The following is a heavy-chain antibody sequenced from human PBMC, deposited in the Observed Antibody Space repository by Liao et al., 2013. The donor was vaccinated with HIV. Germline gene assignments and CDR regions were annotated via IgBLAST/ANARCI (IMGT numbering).Heavy chain of an antibody. J-gene: IGHJ4*02. Sequence: QVQLQESGPGLVKPSQTLSLTCTVSGGSISSGSYYWSWIRQPAGKGLEWIGRFYTSGSTNYNPSLKSRVTISVDTSKNQFSLKLSSVTAADTAVYYCALTTGWHYFDYWGQGTLVTVSS. CDR3: ALTTGWHYFDY. V-gene: IGHV4-61*02. CDR2: FYTSGST. CDR1: GGSISSGSYY. D-gene: IGHD4-17*01.